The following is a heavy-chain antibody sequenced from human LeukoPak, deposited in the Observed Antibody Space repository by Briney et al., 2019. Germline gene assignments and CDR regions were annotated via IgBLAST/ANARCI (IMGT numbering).Heavy chain of an antibody. CDR2: ISSSSSYI. Sequence: GGSLRLSCAASGFTFSSYEMNWVRQAPGKGLEWVSSISSSSSYIYYADSVKGRFTISRDNAKNSLYLQMNSLRAEDTAVYYCARVHHSDPNLDYWGQGTLVTVSS. D-gene: IGHD1-14*01. V-gene: IGHV3-21*01. CDR1: GFTFSSYE. J-gene: IGHJ4*02. CDR3: ARVHHSDPNLDY.